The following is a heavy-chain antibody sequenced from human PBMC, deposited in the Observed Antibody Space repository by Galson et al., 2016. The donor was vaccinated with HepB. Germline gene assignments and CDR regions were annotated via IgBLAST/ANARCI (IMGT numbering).Heavy chain of an antibody. CDR2: IYHSGDT. V-gene: IGHV4-31*03. CDR1: GGSISSGGYY. Sequence: TLSLTCTVSGGSISSGGYYWSWIRQHPGKGLEWIGYIYHSGDTYYNPSLKSRISISVDTSKNQFSLNLSSVTAADTAVYYCAKNLGWIGELGFDYWGQGTLVTVSS. D-gene: IGHD3-16*01. CDR3: AKNLGWIGELGFDY. J-gene: IGHJ4*02.